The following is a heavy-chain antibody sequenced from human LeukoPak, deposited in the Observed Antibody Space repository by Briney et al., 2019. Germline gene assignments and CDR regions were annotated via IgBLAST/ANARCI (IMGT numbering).Heavy chain of an antibody. D-gene: IGHD3-22*01. J-gene: IGHJ4*02. CDR1: GGTINEYY. V-gene: IGHV4-4*07. CDR3: ARGGWLPPDF. Sequence: SETLSLTCTVSGGTINEYYWSWIRQPAGKGLEWIGHVYSTGSTNYNPSFKSRVTMSVDMSKNQFSLKLTSVTAADTAVYYCARGGWLPPDFWGQGTLVIVS. CDR2: VYSTGST.